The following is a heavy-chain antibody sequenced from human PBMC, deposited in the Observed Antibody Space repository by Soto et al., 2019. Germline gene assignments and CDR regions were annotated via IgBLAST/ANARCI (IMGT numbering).Heavy chain of an antibody. J-gene: IGHJ5*02. CDR2: MNANSGHT. Sequence: QVQLVQSGAEVKKPGASVKVSCKASGYTFTSHDINWMRQTTGQGLEWMGWMNANSGHTKSAHKFQGRVTMTRDTSINTAYMELTHLRSEDTGLYYGAGDMCTTWGQGSLVTVAA. CDR1: GYTFTSHD. V-gene: IGHV1-8*01. D-gene: IGHD2-2*01. CDR3: AGDMCTT.